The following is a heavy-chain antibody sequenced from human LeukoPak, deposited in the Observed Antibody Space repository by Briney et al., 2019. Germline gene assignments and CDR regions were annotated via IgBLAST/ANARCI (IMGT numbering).Heavy chain of an antibody. J-gene: IGHJ4*02. CDR3: ARVEYYYGSGSPGLYYFDY. CDR1: GGSISSYY. V-gene: IGHV4-59*01. D-gene: IGHD3-10*01. Sequence: PSETLSLTCTVSGGSISSYYWSWIRQPPGKGLEWIRYIYYSGSTNYNPSLKSRVTISVDTSKNQFSLKLSSVTAADTAVYYCARVEYYYGSGSPGLYYFDYWGQGTLVTVSS. CDR2: IYYSGST.